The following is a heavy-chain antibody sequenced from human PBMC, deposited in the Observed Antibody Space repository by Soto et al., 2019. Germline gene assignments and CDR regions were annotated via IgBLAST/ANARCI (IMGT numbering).Heavy chain of an antibody. CDR3: AKVTSSPGDY. CDR1: GFTFDDYA. Sequence: PGGSLRLSCAASGFTFDDYAMHWVRQAPGKGLEWVSGISWNSGSIGYADSVKGRFTISRDNAKNSLYLQMNSLRAEGTALYYCAKVTSSPGDYWGQGTLVTVSS. CDR2: ISWNSGSI. J-gene: IGHJ4*02. D-gene: IGHD2-2*01. V-gene: IGHV3-9*01.